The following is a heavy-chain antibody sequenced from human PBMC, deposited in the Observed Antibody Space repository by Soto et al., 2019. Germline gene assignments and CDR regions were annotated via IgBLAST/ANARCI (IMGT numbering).Heavy chain of an antibody. D-gene: IGHD1-26*01. Sequence: GGSLRLSCAASGFGFSTSSINWVRQAPGKGLEWLSSISSSSSYIYYADSVKGRFTISRDNAKNSLYLQMNSLRAEDTAVYYCARVGGGSYWDAFDIWGQGTMVTVSS. V-gene: IGHV3-21*01. CDR1: GFGFSTSS. CDR3: ARVGGGSYWDAFDI. CDR2: ISSSSSYI. J-gene: IGHJ3*02.